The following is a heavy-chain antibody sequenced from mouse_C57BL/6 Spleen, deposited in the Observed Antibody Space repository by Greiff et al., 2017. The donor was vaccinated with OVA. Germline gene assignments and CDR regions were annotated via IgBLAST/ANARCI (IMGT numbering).Heavy chain of an antibody. D-gene: IGHD2-4*01. Sequence: QVQLKQSGPELVKPGASVKISCKASGYAFSSSWMNWVKQRPGKGLEWIGRFYPGDGDTNYNGKFKGKATLTADKSSSTAYMQLSSLTSEDSAVYFCARADYDEGYWGQGTTLTVSS. J-gene: IGHJ2*01. CDR1: GYAFSSSW. CDR2: FYPGDGDT. V-gene: IGHV1-82*01. CDR3: ARADYDEGY.